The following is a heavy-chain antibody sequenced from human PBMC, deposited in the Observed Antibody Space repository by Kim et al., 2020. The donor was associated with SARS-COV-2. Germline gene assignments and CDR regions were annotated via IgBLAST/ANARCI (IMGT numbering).Heavy chain of an antibody. CDR3: AKERDTDIANYFDY. Sequence: DSVKGRFTSSRDNSKNTQYLQMNSLSAEDTAVYYCAKERDTDIANYFDYWGQGTLVTVSA. J-gene: IGHJ4*02. V-gene: IGHV3-33*06. D-gene: IGHD5-18*01.